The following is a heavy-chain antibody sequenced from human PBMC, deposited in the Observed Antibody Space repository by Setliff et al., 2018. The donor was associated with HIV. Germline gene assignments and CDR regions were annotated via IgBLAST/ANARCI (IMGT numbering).Heavy chain of an antibody. CDR2: IYHSGRA. CDR1: GYSISSGYY. CDR3: ARQWYYYDSSGYYPDAFDI. J-gene: IGHJ3*02. Sequence: SETLSLTCAVSGYSISSGYYWGWIRQPPGKGLEWIGSIYHSGRAYYNPSLKSRVTISVDTSKNQFSLKLSSVTAADTAVYYCARQWYYYDSSGYYPDAFDIWGQGTMVTVSS. V-gene: IGHV4-38-2*01. D-gene: IGHD3-22*01.